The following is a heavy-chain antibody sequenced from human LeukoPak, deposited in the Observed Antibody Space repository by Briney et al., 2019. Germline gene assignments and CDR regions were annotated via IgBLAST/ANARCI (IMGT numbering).Heavy chain of an antibody. D-gene: IGHD2-2*01. J-gene: IGHJ4*02. CDR2: MNPNTGNT. V-gene: IGHV1-8*01. Sequence: ASVKVSCKASGYTFTNYDINWVRQATGQGLEWMGWMNPNTGNTGYAQKFRGRVTMTRNTSISTAYMELSSLRSEDTAIYYCARANCSSTSCRSKFLDYWGQGTLVTVSS. CDR3: ARANCSSTSCRSKFLDY. CDR1: GYTFTNYD.